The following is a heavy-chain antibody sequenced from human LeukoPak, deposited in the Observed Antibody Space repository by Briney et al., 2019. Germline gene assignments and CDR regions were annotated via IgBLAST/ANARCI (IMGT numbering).Heavy chain of an antibody. V-gene: IGHV3-74*01. J-gene: IGHJ4*02. D-gene: IGHD3-22*01. CDR1: GFTFSNYW. CDR3: AREYYDSSGFRFDY. Sequence: GGSLRLSCAASGFTFSNYWMHWVRQAPGKGLVWVSRINSDGSSTSYADSVKGRFTISRDNAKNTLYLQMNSLRAEDTAVYYCAREYYDSSGFRFDYWGQGTLVTVSS. CDR2: INSDGSST.